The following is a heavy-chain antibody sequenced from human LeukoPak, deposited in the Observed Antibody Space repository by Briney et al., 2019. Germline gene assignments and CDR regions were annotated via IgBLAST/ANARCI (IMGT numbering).Heavy chain of an antibody. CDR2: IYHSGST. CDR3: ARDTVAGIPWY. D-gene: IGHD6-19*01. V-gene: IGHV4-38-2*02. Sequence: NPSETLSLTCAVSGYSISSGYYWSWIRQPPGKGLEWIGSIYHSGSTYYNPSLRSRVTISVDTSKNQFSLKLNSVTAADTAVYYCARDTVAGIPWYWGQGTLVTVSS. CDR1: GYSISSGYY. J-gene: IGHJ4*02.